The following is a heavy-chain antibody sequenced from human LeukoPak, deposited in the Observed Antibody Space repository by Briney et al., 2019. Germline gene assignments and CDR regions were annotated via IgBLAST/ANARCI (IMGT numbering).Heavy chain of an antibody. J-gene: IGHJ4*02. V-gene: IGHV1-8*01. CDR2: MNPNSGNT. CDR1: GYTFTSYD. Sequence: ASVKVSCKASGYTFTSYDINWVRQATGQGLEWMGWMNPNSGNTGYAQKFQGRVTMTRNTSISTAYMELSSLRSGDTAVYYCARAPSWGITAASYYFDYWGQGTLVTVSS. CDR3: ARAPSWGITAASYYFDY. D-gene: IGHD6-13*01.